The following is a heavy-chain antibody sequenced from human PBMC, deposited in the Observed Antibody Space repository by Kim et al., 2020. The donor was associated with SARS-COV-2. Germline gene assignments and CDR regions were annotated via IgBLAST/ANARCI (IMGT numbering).Heavy chain of an antibody. CDR2: INHSGST. CDR3: ARGWGSSSRY. D-gene: IGHD6-6*01. Sequence: SETLSLTCAVYGGSFSGYYWSWIRQPPGKGLEWIGEINHSGSTNYNPSLKSRVSISVDTSKNQFSLKLSSVTAADTAVYYCARGWGSSSRYWGQGTLVTVCS. V-gene: IGHV4-34*01. CDR1: GGSFSGYY. J-gene: IGHJ4*02.